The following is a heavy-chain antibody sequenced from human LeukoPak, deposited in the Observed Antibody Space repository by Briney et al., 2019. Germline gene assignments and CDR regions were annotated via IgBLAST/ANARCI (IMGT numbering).Heavy chain of an antibody. CDR2: IKQDGSEK. Sequence: GGSLRLSCAASGFIFSSYWMTWVRQAPGKGLEWVANIKQDGSEKYYVDSVKGRFTISRDNAKNSLYLQMNSLRAEDTAVYYCASIHIEPGYYFGSFDYWGQGKLVTVSS. J-gene: IGHJ4*02. V-gene: IGHV3-7*05. CDR1: GFIFSSYW. CDR3: ASIHIEPGYYFGSFDY. D-gene: IGHD3-10*01.